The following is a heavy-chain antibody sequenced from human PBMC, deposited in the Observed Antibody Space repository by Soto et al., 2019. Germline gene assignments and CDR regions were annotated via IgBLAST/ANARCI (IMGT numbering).Heavy chain of an antibody. V-gene: IGHV3-23*01. CDR2: ISGSDSST. J-gene: IGHJ4*02. CDR1: GFIFSSYA. Sequence: EVQLLESGGGLVQPGGSLRLSCAASGFIFSSYAMSWVRQAPGKGLECVSGISGSDSSTYYADSVKGRFTISRDNSKSTLYLQMNSLRAEDTAEYYCAKAWGRVLGGDNYWYYWGQGTLVTVSS. D-gene: IGHD2-8*02. CDR3: AKAWGRVLGGDNYWYY.